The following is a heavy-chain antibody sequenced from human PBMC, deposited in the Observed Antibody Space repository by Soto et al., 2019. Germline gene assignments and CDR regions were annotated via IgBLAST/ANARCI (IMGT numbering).Heavy chain of an antibody. Sequence: QVQLVQSGAEVKKPGASVKVSCKASGYTFTSYGISWVRQAPGQGLEWMGWISAYNGNTNYAQKLQGRVTMTTDTSTSTAYVELRSLRSDYTAVYYCARTGSYYDILKGYYSIYYGMDVWGQGTTVTVSS. CDR2: ISAYNGNT. CDR3: ARTGSYYDILKGYYSIYYGMDV. J-gene: IGHJ6*02. V-gene: IGHV1-18*04. CDR1: GYTFTSYG. D-gene: IGHD3-9*01.